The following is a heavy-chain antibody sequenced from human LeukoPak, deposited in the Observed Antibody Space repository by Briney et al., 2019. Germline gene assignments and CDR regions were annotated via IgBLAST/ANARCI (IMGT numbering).Heavy chain of an antibody. J-gene: IGHJ4*02. CDR3: ARGSAYDWFDY. CDR2: IYYSGST. CDR1: GGSISSGDYY. V-gene: IGHV4-30-4*01. Sequence: SQTLSLTCTVSGGSISSGDYYCNWIRQPPGKGLEWIGYIYYSGSTSYNPSLKSRVTISVDTSKNQFSLKLTSVTAADTAVYYCARGSAYDWFDYWGQGTLVPVSS. D-gene: IGHD5-12*01.